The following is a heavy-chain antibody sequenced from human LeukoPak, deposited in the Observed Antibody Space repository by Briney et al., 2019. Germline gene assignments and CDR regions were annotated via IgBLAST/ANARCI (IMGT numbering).Heavy chain of an antibody. J-gene: IGHJ4*02. CDR2: ISSSSSYI. CDR3: ARDSWVTMVRGVIITGPDYDY. CDR1: GFTFSSYS. D-gene: IGHD3-10*01. Sequence: GGSLRLSCAASGFTFSSYSMNWVRQAPGKGLEWVSSISSSSSYIYYADSVKGRFTISRDNAKNSLYLQMNSLRAEDTAVYYCARDSWVTMVRGVIITGPDYDYWGQGTLVTVSS. V-gene: IGHV3-21*01.